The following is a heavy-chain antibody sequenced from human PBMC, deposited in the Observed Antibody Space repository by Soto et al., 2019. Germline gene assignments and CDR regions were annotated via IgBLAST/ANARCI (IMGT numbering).Heavy chain of an antibody. CDR2: ISYDGSNK. V-gene: IGHV3-30-3*01. J-gene: IGHJ4*02. D-gene: IGHD2-15*01. CDR1: GFTFSSYA. CDR3: ARDRVGDLNY. Sequence: GGSLRLSCAASGFTFSSYAMHWVRQAPGKGLEWVAVISYDGSNKYYADSVKGRFTISRDNAKNSLYLQMNSLRDEDTAVYYCARDRVGDLNYWGQGTLVTVSS.